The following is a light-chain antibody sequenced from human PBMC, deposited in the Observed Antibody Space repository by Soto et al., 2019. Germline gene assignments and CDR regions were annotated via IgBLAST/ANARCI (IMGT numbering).Light chain of an antibody. CDR1: QSILYSSNNKNY. CDR3: QQYYSTPVT. J-gene: IGKJ1*01. V-gene: IGKV4-1*01. Sequence: DIVMTQSPDSLAVSLGERATINCKSSQSILYSSNNKNYLAWYQHKPGQPPKLLIYWASTRESGVPDRFSGSGSRTDFTLTISSLQAEDVAVYHCQQYYSTPVTFGQGTKVEIK. CDR2: WAS.